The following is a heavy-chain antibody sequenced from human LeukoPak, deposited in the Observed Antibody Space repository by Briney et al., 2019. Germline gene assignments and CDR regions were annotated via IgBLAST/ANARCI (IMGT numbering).Heavy chain of an antibody. CDR2: IKQDGSEK. CDR1: GFTFNNYW. J-gene: IGHJ4*02. CDR3: ARVRSPRYFDY. V-gene: IGHV3-7*01. Sequence: GGSLRLSCAASGFTFNNYWMSWVRQAPGKGLEWVANIKQDGSEKYYVDSVKGRFTISRDNAKNSLYLQMNSLRAEDTAVYYCARVRSPRYFDYWGQGTLVTVSS.